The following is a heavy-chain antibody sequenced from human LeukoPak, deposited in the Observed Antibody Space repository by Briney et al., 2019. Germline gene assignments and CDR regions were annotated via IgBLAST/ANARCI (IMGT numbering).Heavy chain of an antibody. CDR1: GGSISSGSYY. J-gene: IGHJ3*02. CDR3: ARDYYDSSGYYYHAFDI. V-gene: IGHV4-61*02. Sequence: SETLSLTCTVSGGSISSGSYYWSWIRQPAGKGLEWIGRIYTSGSSNYNPSLKSRVTISVDTSKNQFSLKLSSVTAADTAVYYCARDYYDSSGYYYHAFDIWGQGTMVTVSS. D-gene: IGHD3-22*01. CDR2: IYTSGSS.